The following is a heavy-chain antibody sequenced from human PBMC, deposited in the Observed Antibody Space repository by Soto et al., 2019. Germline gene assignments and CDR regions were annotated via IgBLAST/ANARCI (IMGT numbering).Heavy chain of an antibody. V-gene: IGHV2-70*11. Sequence: SGPTLVNPTQTLTLTCTFSGFSLSTSGMCVSWIRQPLGKALEWLARIDWDDDKYYSTSLKTRLTISKDTSKNQVVLTMTNMDPVDTATYYCARTNLYYYGSGSHTYYFDYWGQGTLVTVSS. CDR1: GFSLSTSGMC. J-gene: IGHJ4*02. D-gene: IGHD3-10*01. CDR2: IDWDDDK. CDR3: ARTNLYYYGSGSHTYYFDY.